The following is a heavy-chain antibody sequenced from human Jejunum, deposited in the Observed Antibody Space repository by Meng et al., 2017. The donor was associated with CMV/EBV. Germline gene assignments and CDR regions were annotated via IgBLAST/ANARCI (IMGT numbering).Heavy chain of an antibody. CDR3: ARGSIFVSFDY. J-gene: IGHJ4*02. V-gene: IGHV4-30-4*01. Sequence: QPPGEGLEWIGYINDAVSIYFNPSLKRLVDLSVGTSRNHFSLTLSSGTAEDSAVYFCARGSIFVSFDYWGQGTLVTVSS. CDR2: INDAVSI. D-gene: IGHD3-3*01.